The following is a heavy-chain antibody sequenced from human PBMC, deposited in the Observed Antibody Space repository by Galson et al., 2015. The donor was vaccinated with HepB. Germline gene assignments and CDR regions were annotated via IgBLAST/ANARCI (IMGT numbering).Heavy chain of an antibody. V-gene: IGHV3-30*18. CDR2: ISYDGSNK. CDR1: GFTFSSYG. CDR3: AKTRQLYFDY. J-gene: IGHJ4*02. Sequence: SLRLSCAASGFTFSSYGMHWVRQAPGKGLEWVAVISYDGSNKYYADSVKGRFTISRDNSKNTLYLQMNSLRAEDTAVYYCAKTRQLYFDYWGQGTLVTVSS. D-gene: IGHD6-13*01.